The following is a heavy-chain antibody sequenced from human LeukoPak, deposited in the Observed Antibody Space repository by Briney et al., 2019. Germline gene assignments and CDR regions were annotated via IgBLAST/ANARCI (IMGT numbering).Heavy chain of an antibody. D-gene: IGHD5-18*01. CDR2: TNPNSGNT. V-gene: IGHV1-8*03. CDR3: ARGLTAMDFDY. Sequence: ASVKVSCKASGYTFTSYDINWVRQATGQGLEWMGWTNPNSGNTGYAQKFQGRVTITRNTSISTAYVELSSLRSEDTAVYYCARGLTAMDFDYWGQGTLVTVSS. CDR1: GYTFTSYD. J-gene: IGHJ4*02.